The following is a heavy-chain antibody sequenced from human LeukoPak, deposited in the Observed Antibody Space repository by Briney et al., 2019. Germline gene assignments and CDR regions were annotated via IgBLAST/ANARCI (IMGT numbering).Heavy chain of an antibody. V-gene: IGHV4-59*13. CDR2: IYHGGRT. Sequence: PSETLSLTCTVSGGSISSYYWSWIRKPPGKGLDWMGDIYHGGRTNYTPSLKRRVTISVHTSKNQFFLKLTSATAADTAVYYCARERRGGNSYFDYWGQGTLVTVSS. J-gene: IGHJ4*02. CDR1: GGSISSYY. D-gene: IGHD4-23*01. CDR3: ARERRGGNSYFDY.